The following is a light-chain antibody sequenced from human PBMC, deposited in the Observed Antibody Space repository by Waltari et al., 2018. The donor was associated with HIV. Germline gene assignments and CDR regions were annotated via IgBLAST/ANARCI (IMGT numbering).Light chain of an antibody. Sequence: EIVLTQSPGTLSLSPGERATLSCKASQTVNSGYLAWYQQKAGQAPRLLVYGPSTRASGIADRFSCRGSGTDFTLIITALEPEDSAVYHCQQYGASPHTFGQGTKLEIE. CDR3: QQYGASPHT. V-gene: IGKV3-20*01. J-gene: IGKJ2*01. CDR2: GPS. CDR1: QTVNSGY.